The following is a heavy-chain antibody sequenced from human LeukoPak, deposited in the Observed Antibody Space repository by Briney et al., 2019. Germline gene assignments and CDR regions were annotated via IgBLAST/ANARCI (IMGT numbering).Heavy chain of an antibody. CDR2: ISGSGGST. J-gene: IGHJ4*02. CDR3: AKDPCGGDCYFDY. Sequence: PGGSLRLSCAASGFTFSSYAISWVRQAPGKGLEWVSAISGSGGSTYYADSVKGRFTISRDNSKNTLYLQMNSLRAEDTAVYYCAKDPCGGDCYFDYWGQGTLVTVSS. V-gene: IGHV3-23*01. CDR1: GFTFSSYA. D-gene: IGHD2-21*02.